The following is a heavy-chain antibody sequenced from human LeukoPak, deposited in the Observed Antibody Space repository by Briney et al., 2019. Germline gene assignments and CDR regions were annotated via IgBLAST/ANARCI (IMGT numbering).Heavy chain of an antibody. CDR3: ARNQRRLDY. CDR1: GFTFSNYW. J-gene: IGHJ4*02. D-gene: IGHD1-14*01. Sequence: EGSLRLSCAASGFTFSNYWMTWVRQAPGKGLELVANIKQDGSEKYYVDSVKGRFTISRDNAKNSLYLQMNSLRAEDTAVYYCARNQRRLDYWGQGTLVTVSS. CDR2: IKQDGSEK. V-gene: IGHV3-7*01.